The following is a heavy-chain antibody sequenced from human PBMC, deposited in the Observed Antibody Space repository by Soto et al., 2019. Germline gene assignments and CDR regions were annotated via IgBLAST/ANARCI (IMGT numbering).Heavy chain of an antibody. Sequence: SETLSLTCTVSGGSISSYYWSWIRQPPGKGLEWIGYIYYSGSTNYNPSLKSRVTISVDTSKNQFSLKLSSVTAADTAVYYCAGADFWSGYYAFDYWGQGTLVTVSS. J-gene: IGHJ4*02. D-gene: IGHD3-3*01. CDR2: IYYSGST. CDR1: GGSISSYY. V-gene: IGHV4-59*01. CDR3: AGADFWSGYYAFDY.